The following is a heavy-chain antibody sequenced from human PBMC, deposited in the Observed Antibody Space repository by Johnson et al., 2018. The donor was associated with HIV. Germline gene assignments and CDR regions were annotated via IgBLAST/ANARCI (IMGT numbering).Heavy chain of an antibody. J-gene: IGHJ3*02. CDR1: GFTFNSYW. Sequence: VQLVESGGGVVQPGRSLRLSCAASGFTFNSYWMSWVRQAPGKGLEWVANIKLDGSNKYYADSVKGRFTISRDNSKNTLYLQMNSLRAEDTAVYYCARDRDYGSGAFDIWGQGTMVTVSS. D-gene: IGHD3-10*01. CDR3: ARDRDYGSGAFDI. V-gene: IGHV3-7*03. CDR2: IKLDGSNK.